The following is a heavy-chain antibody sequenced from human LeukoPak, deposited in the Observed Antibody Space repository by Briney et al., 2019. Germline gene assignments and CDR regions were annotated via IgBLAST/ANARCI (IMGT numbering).Heavy chain of an antibody. Sequence: SETLSLTCTVSGGSISSYYWSWIRQPPGKGLEWIGYIYYSGSTNYNPSLKSRVTISVDTSKNQFSLKLSSVTAADTAVYYCARGVGYCSGGSCSRDYWGQGTLVTVSS. CDR1: GGSISSYY. V-gene: IGHV4-59*01. J-gene: IGHJ4*02. CDR2: IYYSGST. CDR3: ARGVGYCSGGSCSRDY. D-gene: IGHD2-15*01.